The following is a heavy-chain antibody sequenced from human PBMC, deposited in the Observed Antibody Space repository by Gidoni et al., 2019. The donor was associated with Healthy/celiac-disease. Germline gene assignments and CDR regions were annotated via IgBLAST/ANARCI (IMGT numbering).Heavy chain of an antibody. CDR3: ARDQGDIVVVPAAIPDY. J-gene: IGHJ4*02. D-gene: IGHD2-2*02. V-gene: IGHV3-30-3*01. CDR1: GFTFSRYA. CDR2: ISYDGSNK. Sequence: QVQLVESGGGVVQPGRSLRLSCAASGFTFSRYAMHWVRQAAGKGLEWVAVISYDGSNKYYADSVKGRFTISRDNSKNTLYLQMNSLRAEDTAVYYCARDQGDIVVVPAAIPDYWGQGTLVTVSS.